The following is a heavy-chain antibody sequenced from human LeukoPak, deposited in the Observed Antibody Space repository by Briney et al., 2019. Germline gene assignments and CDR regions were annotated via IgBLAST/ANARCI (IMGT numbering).Heavy chain of an antibody. D-gene: IGHD3-10*01. CDR3: ARGYNAHMGYYYGMDV. V-gene: IGHV1-2*06. CDR2: INPSSGGT. CDR1: GYTFTGHY. J-gene: IGHJ6*02. Sequence: ASVTVSCTVSGYTFTGHYLHWVRQAPGQGLEWMGRINPSSGGTNYAQKFQGRVTMTGDTSINAAYMDLSSLRFDDTAVYYCARGYNAHMGYYYGMDVWGQGTTVTVSS.